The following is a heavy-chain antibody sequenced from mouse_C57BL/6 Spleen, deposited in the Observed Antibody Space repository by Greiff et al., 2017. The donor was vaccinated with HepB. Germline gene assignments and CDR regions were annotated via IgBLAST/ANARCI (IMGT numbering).Heavy chain of an antibody. Sequence: VQLQQSGAELVKPGASVKLSCTASGFNIKDYYMHWVKQRTEQGLEWIGRIDPEDGETKYAPKFQGKATITADTSSNTAYLQLSSLTSEDTAVYYCAREGNDGYYGRYYYAMDYWGQGTSVTVSS. D-gene: IGHD2-3*01. J-gene: IGHJ4*01. CDR1: GFNIKDYY. V-gene: IGHV14-2*01. CDR2: IDPEDGET. CDR3: AREGNDGYYGRYYYAMDY.